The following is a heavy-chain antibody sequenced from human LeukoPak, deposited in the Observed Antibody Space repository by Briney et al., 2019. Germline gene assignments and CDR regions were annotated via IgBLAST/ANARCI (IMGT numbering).Heavy chain of an antibody. CDR1: GGSISSYY. CDR3: AXXXXXXXXXXYYYYGMDV. CDR2: IYYSGST. Sequence: ETLSLTCTVSGGSISSYYWSWIRQPPGKGLEWIGYIYYSGSTNYNPSLKSRVTISVDTSKNQFSLKLSSVTAADTAVYYCAXXXXXXXXXXYYYYGMDVWGQGTTVTVSS. J-gene: IGHJ6*02. V-gene: IGHV4-59*08.